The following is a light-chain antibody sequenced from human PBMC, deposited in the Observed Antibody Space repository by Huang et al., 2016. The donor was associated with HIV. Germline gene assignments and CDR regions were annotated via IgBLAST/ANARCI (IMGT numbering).Light chain of an antibody. Sequence: DIQMTQSPSTLSASVGDRVTIPCRASQNIDSWLAWYQQKPGKAPKLLIYGASSLESGVPSRFSGSGSGTEFTLTISSLQPDNFATYYCHQYYTYPWTFGQGTKVEIK. CDR3: HQYYTYPWT. CDR2: GAS. CDR1: QNIDSW. J-gene: IGKJ1*01. V-gene: IGKV1-5*01.